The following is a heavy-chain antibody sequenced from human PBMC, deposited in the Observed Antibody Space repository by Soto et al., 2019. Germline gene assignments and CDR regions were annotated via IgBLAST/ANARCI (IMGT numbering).Heavy chain of an antibody. D-gene: IGHD2-21*01. V-gene: IGHV4-4*02. CDR1: GGSISSTNW. CDR3: ACLLPRLEVSLIPIPT. CDR2: IYHNGSP. J-gene: IGHJ5*02. Sequence: QVQLRQSGPGLVKTSGTLSLTCVVSGGSISSTNWWTWVRQPPGKRLEWIGEIYHNGSPTYSPSLRGRATISVDKSNHQFSLRLRSVTAADTAVYYCACLLPRLEVSLIPIPTWGQRYLVTVSS.